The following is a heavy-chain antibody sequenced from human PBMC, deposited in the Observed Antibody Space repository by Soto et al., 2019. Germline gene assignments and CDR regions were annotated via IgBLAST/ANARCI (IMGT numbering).Heavy chain of an antibody. CDR3: ARVVPVGGVGWYFDL. CDR2: IYYSGST. D-gene: IGHD2-2*01. CDR1: GGSVSSGSYY. J-gene: IGHJ2*01. V-gene: IGHV4-61*01. Sequence: QVQLQESGPGLVKPSETLSLTCTVSGGSVSSGSYYWSWIRQPPGKGLEWIGYIYYSGSTNYNPSLKSRVTISVDTSKNPFSLKLSSVTAADTAVYYCARVVPVGGVGWYFDLWGRGTLVTVSS.